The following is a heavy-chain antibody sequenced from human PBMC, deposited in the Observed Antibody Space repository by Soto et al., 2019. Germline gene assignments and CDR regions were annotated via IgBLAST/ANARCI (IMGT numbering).Heavy chain of an antibody. J-gene: IGHJ6*02. V-gene: IGHV1-3*01. CDR2: ISAGNGIT. CDR1: GYSFSGYG. D-gene: IGHD2-2*01. Sequence: QVQLVQSGAEVSKSGASVKVSCKASGYSFSGYGIHWVRQAPGQRPEWVGWISAGNGITKFSQQFQGRVAIIRDISASTAYMELTSLTSGDTAVYYCARGSSSWSLGTGAYYGMDVWGQGTTVIVSS. CDR3: ARGSSSWSLGTGAYYGMDV.